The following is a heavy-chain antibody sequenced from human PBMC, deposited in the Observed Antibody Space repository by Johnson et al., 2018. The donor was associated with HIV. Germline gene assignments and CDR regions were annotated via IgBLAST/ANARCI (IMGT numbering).Heavy chain of an antibody. CDR1: GFTFRSYW. CDR3: ARSDMTMGLLGAFDI. V-gene: IGHV3-7*02. J-gene: IGHJ3*02. D-gene: IGHD4/OR15-4a*01. CDR2: IKQDGREK. Sequence: VQLVESGGGLVQPGGSLRLSCTASGFTFRSYWMTWVRQAPGKGLEWVANIKQDGREKYYGDYVKGRITISRDNAKNALYLQMNSRRAEDTAVYYCARSDMTMGLLGAFDIWCQGTMVTVSS.